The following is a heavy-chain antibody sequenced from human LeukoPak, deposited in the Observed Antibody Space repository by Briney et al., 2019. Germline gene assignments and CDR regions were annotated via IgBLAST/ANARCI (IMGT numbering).Heavy chain of an antibody. D-gene: IGHD2-2*01. CDR2: INYYGNT. CDR3: ARGRSRYCSSTSCLRGMDV. Sequence: SETLSLTCSVSGGSISSSAYYWCWVRQPPGKGLEWLGSINYYGNTYYNPSLKSRPTISIDTSKNQFSLKLSSVTAADTAVYYCARGRSRYCSSTSCLRGMDVWGQGTTVTVSS. CDR1: GGSISSSAYY. V-gene: IGHV4-39*07. J-gene: IGHJ6*02.